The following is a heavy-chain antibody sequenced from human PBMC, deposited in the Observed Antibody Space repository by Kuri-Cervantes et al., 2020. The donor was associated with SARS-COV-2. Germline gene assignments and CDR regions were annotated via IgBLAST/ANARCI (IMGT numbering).Heavy chain of an antibody. CDR2: ISSSSSYI. V-gene: IGHV3-21*04. CDR1: GFTFSSYS. Sequence: GGSLRLSCAASGFTFSSYSMNWVRQAPGKWLEWVSSISSSSSYIYYADSVKGRFTISRDNAKNSLYLQMNSLRAEDTAVYYCAKDLSRAAALTGAQVLWGQGTLVTVSS. J-gene: IGHJ4*02. CDR3: AKDLSRAAALTGAQVL. D-gene: IGHD6-13*01.